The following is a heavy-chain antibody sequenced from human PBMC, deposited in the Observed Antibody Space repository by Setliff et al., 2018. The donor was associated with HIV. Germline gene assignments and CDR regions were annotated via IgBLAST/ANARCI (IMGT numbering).Heavy chain of an antibody. J-gene: IGHJ4*02. CDR2: IYHSGST. CDR3: ATVSGYYWQYFDY. CDR1: GYSISSGYY. Sequence: SETLSLTCAVSGYSISSGYYWGWIRQPPGKGLEWIGHIYHSGSTSYNPSLKSRATISVDTSKNQFSLKLSSVTAADTAAYYCATVSGYYWQYFDYWGPGTLVTVSS. V-gene: IGHV4-38-2*01. D-gene: IGHD3-22*01.